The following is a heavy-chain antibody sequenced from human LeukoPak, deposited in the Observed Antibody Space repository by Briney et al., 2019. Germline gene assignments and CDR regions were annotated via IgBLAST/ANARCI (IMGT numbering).Heavy chain of an antibody. V-gene: IGHV4-4*07. J-gene: IGHJ3*02. CDR1: GGSISSYY. Sequence: SETLSLTCTVSGGSISSYYWSWIRQPAGKGLEWIGRIYTSGSTNYNPSLKSRVTMSVDTPKKQFSLKLSSVTAADTAFYYCARYIVSYPHDAFDIWGQGTMVTVSS. CDR3: ARYIVSYPHDAFDI. D-gene: IGHD1-26*01. CDR2: IYTSGST.